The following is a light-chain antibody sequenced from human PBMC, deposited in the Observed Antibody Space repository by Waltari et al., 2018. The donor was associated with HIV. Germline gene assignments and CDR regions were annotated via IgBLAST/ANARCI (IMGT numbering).Light chain of an antibody. V-gene: IGLV3-21*02. J-gene: IGLJ2*01. CDR3: QLWHSGSDQVL. CDR1: TIGSIN. Sequence: SYTLPQPPSVSVAPGQTARITCGGDTIGSINVHWYQQKSGQAPLLVVYDDRYRPSGIPDRFSGSNSGHTATLTISRVEVGDEADYFCQLWHSGSDQVLVGGGTKLTVL. CDR2: DDR.